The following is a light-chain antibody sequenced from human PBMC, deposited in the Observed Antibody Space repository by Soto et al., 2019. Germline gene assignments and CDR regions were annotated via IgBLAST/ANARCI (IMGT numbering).Light chain of an antibody. J-gene: IGKJ2*01. CDR1: QGISSY. CDR2: AAS. V-gene: IGKV1-8*01. Sequence: AIRMTQSPSSFSASTGDRVTITCRASQGISSYLAWYQQKPGQAPKLLIYAASTLQSGVPSRFSGSGSGTEFTLTISCLQSEDFATYYCQQYYSYPHTFGQGTKLEIK. CDR3: QQYYSYPHT.